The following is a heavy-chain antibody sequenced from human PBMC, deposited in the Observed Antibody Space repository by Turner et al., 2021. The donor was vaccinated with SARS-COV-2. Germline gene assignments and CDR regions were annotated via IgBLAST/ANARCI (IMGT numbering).Heavy chain of an antibody. J-gene: IGHJ5*02. CDR1: GYTLTELS. D-gene: IGHD1-26*01. CDR2: FEPEDGET. Sequence: QVQLVQSGAEVKKPGASVKVYCKVSGYTLTELSMHWVRQAPGKGLEWMGGFEPEDGETIYAQKFQGRVTMTEDTSTDTAYMGLSSLRSEDTAVYYCATRSPVEGATRWFDPWGQGTLVTVSS. V-gene: IGHV1-24*01. CDR3: ATRSPVEGATRWFDP.